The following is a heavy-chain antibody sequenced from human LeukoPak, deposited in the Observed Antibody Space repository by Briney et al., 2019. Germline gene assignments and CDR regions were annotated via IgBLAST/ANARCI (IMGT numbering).Heavy chain of an antibody. D-gene: IGHD2-15*01. V-gene: IGHV4-38-2*01. Sequence: SETLSLTCAVSGYSISSGYYWGWIRQPPGKGLEWIGSIYHSGSTYYNPSLKRRVTISVDTSKNQFSLKLSSVTAVDTAVYYCARVNVVVVAATLSHYFDYWGQGTLVTVSS. CDR3: ARVNVVVVAATLSHYFDY. CDR1: GYSISSGYY. CDR2: IYHSGST. J-gene: IGHJ4*02.